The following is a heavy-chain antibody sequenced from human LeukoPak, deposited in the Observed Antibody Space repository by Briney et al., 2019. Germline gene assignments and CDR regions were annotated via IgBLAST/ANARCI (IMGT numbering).Heavy chain of an antibody. CDR1: GGSMSPYY. Sequence: SETLSLTCTVSGGSMSPYYWSWVRQPPGKGLEWIGYIYYSGSTNYNPSLKSRVTISVDTSKNQFSLKLNSVTAADTAVYYCARVRYCSTNRCYDREFDNWGQGTLVTVSS. J-gene: IGHJ4*02. CDR3: ARVRYCSTNRCYDREFDN. V-gene: IGHV4-59*01. CDR2: IYYSGST. D-gene: IGHD2-2*01.